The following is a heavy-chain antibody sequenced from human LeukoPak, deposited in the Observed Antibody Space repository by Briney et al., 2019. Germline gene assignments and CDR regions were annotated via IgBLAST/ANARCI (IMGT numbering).Heavy chain of an antibody. CDR3: ARAFRTNAFDI. CDR2: IYYSGST. V-gene: IGHV4-31*03. J-gene: IGHJ3*02. Sequence: SETLSLTCTVSGGSTSSGAYYWSWIRQHPGKGLEWIGYIYYSGSTYYNPSLKSRVTISVDTSKNQFSLKLSSVTAADTAVYYCARAFRTNAFDIWGQGTMVTVSS. D-gene: IGHD1-14*01. CDR1: GGSTSSGAYY.